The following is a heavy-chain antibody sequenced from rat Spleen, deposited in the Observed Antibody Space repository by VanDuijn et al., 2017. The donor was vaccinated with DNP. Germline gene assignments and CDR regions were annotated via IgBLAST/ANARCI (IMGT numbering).Heavy chain of an antibody. CDR2: ISTSGGST. CDR3: ATSHYGSY. Sequence: EVQLVESGGGLVQPGRSMKLSCAASGFTFSNSDMAWVRQAPTKGLEWVASISTSGGSTYYRDSVKGRFTISRDNAKSTLYLQMDSLRSEDTATYYCATSHYGSYWGQGVMVTVSS. V-gene: IGHV5-25*01. CDR1: GFTFSNSD. J-gene: IGHJ2*01. D-gene: IGHD1-3*01.